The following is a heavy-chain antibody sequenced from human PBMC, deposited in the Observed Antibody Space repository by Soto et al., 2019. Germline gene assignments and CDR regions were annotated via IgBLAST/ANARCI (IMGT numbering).Heavy chain of an antibody. V-gene: IGHV5-51*01. CDR1: GYSFTSYW. Sequence: GASLKISCKGSGYSFTSYWIGWVRQMPGKGLEWMGIIYPGDSDTRYSPSFQGQVTISADKSISTAYLQWSSLKASDTAMYYCARGLQVVSYYYYGMDVWGQGTTVTVSS. J-gene: IGHJ6*02. CDR2: IYPGDSDT. CDR3: ARGLQVVSYYYYGMDV. D-gene: IGHD2-15*01.